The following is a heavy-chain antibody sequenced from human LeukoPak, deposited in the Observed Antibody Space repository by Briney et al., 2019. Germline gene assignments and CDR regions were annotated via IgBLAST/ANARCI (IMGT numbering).Heavy chain of an antibody. V-gene: IGHV1-69*06. CDR1: GGTFSSYA. J-gene: IGHJ4*02. Sequence: GASVKVSCKASGGTFSSYAISWVRQAPGQGLEWMGGIIPIFGTANYAQKFQGRVTITADKSTSTAYMELSSLRAEDTAVYYCAHGAMYQLDYWGQGTLVTVSS. CDR3: AHGAMYQLDY. CDR2: IIPIFGTA. D-gene: IGHD2-2*01.